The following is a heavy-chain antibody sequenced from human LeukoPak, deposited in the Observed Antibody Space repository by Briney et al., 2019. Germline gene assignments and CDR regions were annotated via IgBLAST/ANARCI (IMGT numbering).Heavy chain of an antibody. J-gene: IGHJ4*02. Sequence: VASVKVSCKASGYTFTSYGISWVRQAPGQGLEWMGWTNPNSGGTNYAQKFQGRVTMTRDTSISTAYMELSRLRSDDTAVYYCARTEYYDFWSGYYIANALDYWGQGTLVTVSS. CDR2: TNPNSGGT. V-gene: IGHV1-2*02. D-gene: IGHD3-3*01. CDR1: GYTFTSYG. CDR3: ARTEYYDFWSGYYIANALDY.